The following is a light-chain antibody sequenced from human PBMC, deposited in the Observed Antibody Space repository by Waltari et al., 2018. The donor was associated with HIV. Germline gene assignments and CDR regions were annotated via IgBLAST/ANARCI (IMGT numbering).Light chain of an antibody. V-gene: IGKV2-24*01. J-gene: IGKJ2*01. CDR2: QIS. Sequence: DIVMTQTPLSSPVTLGQPASISCISSQSLEHSDGNTYFSWLQQRPGQPPRLLIYQISNRVSGVPDRFGGSGAGRDCTLGISRVEAEDVGVYYCMQATQPPYTFGQGTKLEIK. CDR1: QSLEHSDGNTY. CDR3: MQATQPPYT.